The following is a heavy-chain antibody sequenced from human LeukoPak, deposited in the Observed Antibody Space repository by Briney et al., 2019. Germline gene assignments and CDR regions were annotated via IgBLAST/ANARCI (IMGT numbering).Heavy chain of an antibody. CDR3: AKDEYVTMIVVVIHDAFDI. J-gene: IGHJ3*02. CDR1: GFTFSSYG. Sequence: GGSLRLSCAASGFTFSSYGMHWVRQAPGKGLEWVAFIRYDGSNKYYADSVKGRFTISRDNSKNTLYLQMNSLRAEDTAVYYCAKDEYVTMIVVVIHDAFDIWGQGTMVTVSS. CDR2: IRYDGSNK. V-gene: IGHV3-30*02. D-gene: IGHD3-22*01.